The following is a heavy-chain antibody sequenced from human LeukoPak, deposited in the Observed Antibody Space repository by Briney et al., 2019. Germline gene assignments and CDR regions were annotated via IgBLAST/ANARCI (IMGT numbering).Heavy chain of an antibody. Sequence: ASVKASCKASGSTFSSYAISWVRQAPGQGLEWMGRIIPIFGTANYAQKLQGRGTIDTDESTSTAYMELSSLRSEDTAVYYCGREAYYYDSSGYYYVKLAEYFQHWGQGTLVTVSS. CDR2: IIPIFGTA. CDR3: GREAYYYDSSGYYYVKLAEYFQH. CDR1: GSTFSSYA. D-gene: IGHD3-22*01. J-gene: IGHJ1*01. V-gene: IGHV1-69*05.